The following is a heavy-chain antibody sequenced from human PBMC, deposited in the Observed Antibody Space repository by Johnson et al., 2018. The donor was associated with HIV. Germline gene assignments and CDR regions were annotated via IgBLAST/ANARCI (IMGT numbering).Heavy chain of an antibody. D-gene: IGHD6-13*01. J-gene: IGHJ3*02. Sequence: VQLVEFGGGLVQPGRSLRLSCAASGFTFDDYAMHWVRQAPGKGLEWVSGISWNSGSIGYADSVKGRFTISRDNAKNSLYLQMNSLRAEDTALYYCAKNPGIAGGAFDIWGQGTMVTVSS. CDR2: ISWNSGSI. CDR3: AKNPGIAGGAFDI. V-gene: IGHV3-9*01. CDR1: GFTFDDYA.